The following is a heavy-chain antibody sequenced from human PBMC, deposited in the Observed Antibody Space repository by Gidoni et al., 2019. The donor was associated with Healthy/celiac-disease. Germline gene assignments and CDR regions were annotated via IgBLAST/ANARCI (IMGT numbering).Heavy chain of an antibody. Sequence: QVQLVESGGGVVQPGRSLRLSCAASGFTFSSYAMHWVRQAPGKGLEWVAVISYDGSNKYYADSVKGRFTISRDNSKNTLYLQMNSLRAEDTAVYYCARDIGVAVAGTVWGQGTLVTVSS. V-gene: IGHV3-30-3*01. J-gene: IGHJ4*02. CDR1: GFTFSSYA. CDR2: ISYDGSNK. CDR3: ARDIGVAVAGTV. D-gene: IGHD6-19*01.